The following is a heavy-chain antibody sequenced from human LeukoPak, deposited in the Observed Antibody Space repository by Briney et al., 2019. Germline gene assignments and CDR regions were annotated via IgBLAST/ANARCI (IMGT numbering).Heavy chain of an antibody. J-gene: IGHJ4*02. D-gene: IGHD5-18*01. CDR1: GGSFSGYY. Sequence: PSETLSLICAVYGGSFSGYYWSWIRQPPGKGLEWIGEINHSGSTNYNPSLKSRVTISVDTSKNQFSLKLSSVTAADTAVYYCARGGYSYGYYFGYWGQGTLVTVSS. V-gene: IGHV4-34*01. CDR2: INHSGST. CDR3: ARGGYSYGYYFGY.